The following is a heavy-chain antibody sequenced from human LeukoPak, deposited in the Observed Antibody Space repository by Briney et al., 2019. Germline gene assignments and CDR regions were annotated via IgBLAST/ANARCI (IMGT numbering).Heavy chain of an antibody. CDR3: AKINGVARATGGAFDL. CDR2: ISYDGSNK. Sequence: PGRSLRLSCAASGFTFSSYAMHWVRQAPGKGLEWVAVISYDGSNKYYADSVKGRFTISRDNSKNTLSLQMSSLRLEDTAVYFCAKINGVARATGGAFDLWGQGTMVTVSS. D-gene: IGHD2-8*01. CDR1: GFTFSSYA. J-gene: IGHJ3*01. V-gene: IGHV3-30-3*01.